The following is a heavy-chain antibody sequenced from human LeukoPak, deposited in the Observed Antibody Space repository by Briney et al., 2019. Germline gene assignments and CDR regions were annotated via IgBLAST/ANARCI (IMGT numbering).Heavy chain of an antibody. CDR1: GDSVSSNIAA. J-gene: IGHJ4*02. CDR2: TYYSSKWYN. CDR3: ARAGIIAAADFDC. V-gene: IGHV6-1*01. D-gene: IGHD6-13*01. Sequence: SQTLSLTCAISGDSVSSNIAACNWVRQSRSRGLEWLRRTYYSSKWYNDSAVSVKRRITLDPDISKNQFSLQPDSVTPEDTAVYYCARAGIIAAADFDCWGQGTLVTVSS.